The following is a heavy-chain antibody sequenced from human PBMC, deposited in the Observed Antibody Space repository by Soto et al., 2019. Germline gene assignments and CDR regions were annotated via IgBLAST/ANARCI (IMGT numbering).Heavy chain of an antibody. D-gene: IGHD6-13*01. CDR3: TGYSSSWTDY. CDR1: GGSVSSGSYY. J-gene: IGHJ4*02. V-gene: IGHV4-61*01. CDR2: IYYSGST. Sequence: QVQLQESGPGLVKPSETLSLTCTVSGGSVSSGSYYWSWIRQPPGKGLEWIGYIYYSGSTNYNPSLKSRVTISVDTSKNQFSLKLTSVTAADTAVYYCTGYSSSWTDYWGQGTLVTVSS.